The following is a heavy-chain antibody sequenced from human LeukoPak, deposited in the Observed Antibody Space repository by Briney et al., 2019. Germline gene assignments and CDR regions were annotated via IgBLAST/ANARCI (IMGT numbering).Heavy chain of an antibody. Sequence: PSETLSLTCAVYGGSFSDYSWNWIRQPPGKGLEWIGDINHSGSTNYNPSLKSRVTISVDTSKNQFSLKLSSVTAADTAVYYCARVLGDTGNFDYWGRGTLVTVSS. CDR1: GGSFSDYS. J-gene: IGHJ4*02. D-gene: IGHD3-16*01. V-gene: IGHV4-34*01. CDR2: INHSGST. CDR3: ARVLGDTGNFDY.